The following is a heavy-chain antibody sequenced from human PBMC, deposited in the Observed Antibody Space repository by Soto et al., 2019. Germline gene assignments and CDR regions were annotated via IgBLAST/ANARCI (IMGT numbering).Heavy chain of an antibody. D-gene: IGHD6-13*01. CDR1: GCSINSGAYY. CDR3: ASVSATGTRWLDP. Sequence: VQLQESGPGLVKPSQTLSLTCSVSGCSINSGAYYWGWIRQPPGKCLEWIGYISYTGRTYSNPSLPSRVTIALDMSEIQFSLKPTSVTAADTAVYFCASVSATGTRWLDPWGHKSLVTVSP. CDR2: ISYTGRT. J-gene: IGHJ5*02. V-gene: IGHV4-31*03.